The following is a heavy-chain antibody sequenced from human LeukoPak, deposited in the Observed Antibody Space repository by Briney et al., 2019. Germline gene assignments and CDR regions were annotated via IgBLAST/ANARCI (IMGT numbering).Heavy chain of an antibody. CDR1: GFTFSSYG. CDR2: IWYDGSNK. Sequence: GGSLRLSCAASGFTFSSYGMYWVRQAPGKGLEWVAVIWYDGSNKYYADSVKGRFTISRDNSKNTLYLQMNSLRAEDTAVYYCAKEVRKWELPQLPDYWGQGTLVTVSS. CDR3: AKEVRKWELPQLPDY. D-gene: IGHD1-26*01. J-gene: IGHJ4*02. V-gene: IGHV3-33*06.